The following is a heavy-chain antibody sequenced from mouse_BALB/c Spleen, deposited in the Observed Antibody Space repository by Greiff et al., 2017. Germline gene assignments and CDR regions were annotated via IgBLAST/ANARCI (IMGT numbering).Heavy chain of an antibody. J-gene: IGHJ4*01. CDR3: AKLDFMNYYGSSYGYYAMDY. Sequence: QVQLKESGPGLVAPSQSLSITCTVSGFSLTSYGVSWVRQPPGKGLEWLGVIWGDGSTNYHSALISRLSISKDNSKSHVFLKLNSLQTDDTATYYCAKLDFMNYYGSSYGYYAMDYWGQGTSVTVSS. V-gene: IGHV2-3*01. CDR1: GFSLTSYG. CDR2: IWGDGST. D-gene: IGHD1-1*01.